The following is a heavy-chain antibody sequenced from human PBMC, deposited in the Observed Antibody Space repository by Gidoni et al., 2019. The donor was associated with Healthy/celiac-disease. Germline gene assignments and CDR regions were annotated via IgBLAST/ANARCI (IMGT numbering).Heavy chain of an antibody. J-gene: IGHJ6*03. CDR2: IYYSGST. V-gene: IGHV4-59*01. CDR1: GASISSYY. CDR3: ARERFGDSRRDYYMDV. Sequence: QVQLQESGPGLVKPSETLSLTCTVSGASISSYYWSWIRQPPGKGLEWIGYIYYSGSTNYNPSLKSRVTISVDTSKNQFSLKLSSVTAADTAVYYCARERFGDSRRDYYMDVWGKGTTVTVSS. D-gene: IGHD3-10*01.